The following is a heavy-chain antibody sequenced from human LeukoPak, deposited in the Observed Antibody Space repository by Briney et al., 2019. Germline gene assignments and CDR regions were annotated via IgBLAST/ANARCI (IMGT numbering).Heavy chain of an antibody. CDR3: ARDDPLEVGTTPPDY. CDR2: ISTSSSTI. Sequence: GGSLRLSCAASGFTFSNYSMNWVRQAPGKGLECVSYISTSSSTIYYADSVKGRFTISRDNAKNSLYLLMNSLRAEDTAVYFCARDDPLEVGTTPPDYWGQGTLVTVSS. J-gene: IGHJ4*02. D-gene: IGHD1-26*01. V-gene: IGHV3-48*01. CDR1: GFTFSNYS.